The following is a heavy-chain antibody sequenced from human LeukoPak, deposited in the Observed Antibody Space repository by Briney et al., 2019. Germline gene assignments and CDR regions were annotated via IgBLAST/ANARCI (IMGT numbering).Heavy chain of an antibody. V-gene: IGHV3-30*18. J-gene: IGHJ4*02. D-gene: IGHD6-13*01. CDR2: MSYDGSNK. Sequence: PGRSLRLSCAGSGFTFTNYGMHWVRQAPGKGLEWVAVMSYDGSNKYYADSVKGRFTISRDNSENTLYLQMDSLRGEDTAVYYCAKDGTSSWYGEFDYWAREPWSPSPQ. CDR3: AKDGTSSWYGEFDY. CDR1: GFTFTNYG.